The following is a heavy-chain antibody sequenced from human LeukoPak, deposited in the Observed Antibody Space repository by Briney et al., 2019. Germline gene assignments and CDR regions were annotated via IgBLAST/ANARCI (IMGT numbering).Heavy chain of an antibody. J-gene: IGHJ4*02. V-gene: IGHV3-9*01. D-gene: IGHD3-9*01. CDR1: GFTFDHYA. Sequence: GGSLRLSCAASGFTFDHYAMHWVRQAPGKGLEWVSTINWNSGTIGYADSVKGRFTVSRDNAKKSLYLQMNSLRPEDTAVYYCAKDSTLYYDVLTDYYFGPLDSWGQGTLVTVSS. CDR3: AKDSTLYYDVLTDYYFGPLDS. CDR2: INWNSGTI.